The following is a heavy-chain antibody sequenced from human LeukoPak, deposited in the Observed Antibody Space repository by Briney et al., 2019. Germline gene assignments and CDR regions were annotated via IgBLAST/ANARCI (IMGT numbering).Heavy chain of an antibody. D-gene: IGHD3-3*01. Sequence: PSETLSLTCAVYGGSFSGYYWNWIRQPPGKGLEWIGEINHSGSANYNPPLKSRVTISVDTSKNQFSLKLSSVTAADTAVYYCAVVPWYYDFWSGYYGYDYWGQGTLVTVSS. CDR2: INHSGSA. CDR1: GGSFSGYY. CDR3: AVVPWYYDFWSGYYGYDY. V-gene: IGHV4-34*01. J-gene: IGHJ4*02.